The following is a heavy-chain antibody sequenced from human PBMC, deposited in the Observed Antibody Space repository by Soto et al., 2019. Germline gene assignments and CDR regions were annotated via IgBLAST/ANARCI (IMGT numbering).Heavy chain of an antibody. D-gene: IGHD1-26*01. J-gene: IGHJ4*02. CDR3: AKNVGSPPPFDY. CDR1: GFTLSVYG. V-gene: IGHV3-33*06. Sequence: GGSLRLSCTASGFTLSVYGMHWVRQAPGGGLEWVSLIWYDGSIQYYADSVKGRFTVSRDNSRNTLYLQMNSLRAEDTAVYYCAKNVGSPPPFDYWGQGTLVTVSS. CDR2: IWYDGSIQ.